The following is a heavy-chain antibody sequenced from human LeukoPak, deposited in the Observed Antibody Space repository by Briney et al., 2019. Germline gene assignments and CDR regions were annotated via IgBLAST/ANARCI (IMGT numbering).Heavy chain of an antibody. J-gene: IGHJ6*02. CDR1: GFTFSSYA. CDR2: ISGSGGST. Sequence: QTGGSLRLSCAASGFTFSSYAMSWVRQAPGKGLEWVSAISGSGGSTYYADSVKGRFTISRDNSKNTLYLQMNSLRAGDTAVYYCVRDPSGHGLDVWGQGTTVTVSS. CDR3: VRDPSGHGLDV. D-gene: IGHD3-10*01. V-gene: IGHV3-23*01.